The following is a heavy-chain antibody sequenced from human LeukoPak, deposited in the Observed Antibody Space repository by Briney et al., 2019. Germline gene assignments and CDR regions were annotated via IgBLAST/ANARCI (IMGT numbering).Heavy chain of an antibody. CDR1: GGSISSTSYH. CDR3: ARGILKINYFDY. J-gene: IGHJ4*02. V-gene: IGHV4-39*01. Sequence: PSETLSLTCTVSGGSISSTSYHWGWIRQPPGKGLEWLGNIYYSGNTYYNPSLKSRVTISVDASKNQFSLNLSSVTAADTAVYYCARGILKINYFDYWGQGTLVTVSS. CDR2: IYYSGNT. D-gene: IGHD3-9*01.